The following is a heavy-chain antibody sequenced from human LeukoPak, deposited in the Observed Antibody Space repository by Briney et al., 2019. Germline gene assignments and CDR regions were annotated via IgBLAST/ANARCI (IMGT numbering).Heavy chain of an antibody. CDR1: GYTFTSYY. D-gene: IGHD3-16*01. Sequence: GASVKVSCKASGYTFTSYYTHWVRQAPGQGLEWMGIINPSGGSTSYAQKFQGRVTMTRDTSTSTVYMELSSLRSEDTAVYHCARERGLVWGQLAARPGYFDYWGQGTLVTVSS. CDR3: ARERGLVWGQLAARPGYFDY. V-gene: IGHV1-46*01. CDR2: INPSGGST. J-gene: IGHJ4*02.